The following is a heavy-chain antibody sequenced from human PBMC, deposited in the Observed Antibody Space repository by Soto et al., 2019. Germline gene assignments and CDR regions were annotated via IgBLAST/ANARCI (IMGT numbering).Heavy chain of an antibody. CDR1: GGSFSGYY. V-gene: IGHV4-34*01. CDR2: INHSGST. D-gene: IGHD3-10*01. Sequence: QVQLQQWGAGLLKPSETLSLTCAVYGGSFSGYYWIWIRQPPVKGLEWIGEINHSGSTNYNPSLKSRVTISVDTCKNQFSLKLSVVTAADTAVYYCARVGFGEVQDWYFGLWGRGTLVTVSS. CDR3: ARVGFGEVQDWYFGL. J-gene: IGHJ2*01.